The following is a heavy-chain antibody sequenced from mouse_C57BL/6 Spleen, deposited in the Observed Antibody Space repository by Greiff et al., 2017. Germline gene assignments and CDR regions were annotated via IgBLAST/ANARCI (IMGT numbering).Heavy chain of an antibody. Sequence: VQLQQPGAELVKPGASVKLSCKASGYTFTSYWMHWVKQRPGQGLEWIGMIHPNSGSTNYNEKFKSKATLTVDKSSSTAYMQLSSLTSEDSAVYYFAVIPPYDYDAMDYWGQGTSVTVSS. CDR3: AVIPPYDYDAMDY. CDR1: GYTFTSYW. J-gene: IGHJ4*01. V-gene: IGHV1-64*01. CDR2: IHPNSGST.